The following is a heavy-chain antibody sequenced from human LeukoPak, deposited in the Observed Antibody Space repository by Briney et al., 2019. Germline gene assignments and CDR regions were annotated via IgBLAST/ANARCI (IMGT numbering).Heavy chain of an antibody. J-gene: IGHJ3*02. CDR1: GFTFDNYA. CDR3: AKDIGADYYYDSSGYFI. Sequence: GGSLRLSCAASGFTFDNYAMHWVRQVPGKGLEWVSHISGDGDSTYYPDSVKGRFTISRDNSKSSLYMQMNSLRNEDTALYYCAKDIGADYYYDSSGYFIWGQGTMVTVSS. V-gene: IGHV3-43*02. CDR2: ISGDGDST. D-gene: IGHD3-22*01.